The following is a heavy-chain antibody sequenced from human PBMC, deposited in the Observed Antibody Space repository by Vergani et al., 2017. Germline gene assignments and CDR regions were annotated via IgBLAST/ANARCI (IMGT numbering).Heavy chain of an antibody. CDR3: ASGRYYDFWSGYYTDDAFDI. CDR1: GFTFSSYS. Sequence: EVQLVVSGGGLVKPGGSLRLSCAASGFTFSSYSMNWVRQAPGKGLEWVSSISSSSSYIYYADSVKGRFTISRDNAKNSLYLQMNSLRAEDTAVYYCASGRYYDFWSGYYTDDAFDIWGQGTMVTVSS. J-gene: IGHJ3*02. V-gene: IGHV3-21*01. CDR2: ISSSSSYI. D-gene: IGHD3-3*01.